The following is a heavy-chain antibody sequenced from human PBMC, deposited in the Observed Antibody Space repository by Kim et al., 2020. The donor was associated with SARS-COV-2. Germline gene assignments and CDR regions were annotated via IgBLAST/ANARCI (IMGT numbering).Heavy chain of an antibody. CDR3: AKGQSGTRQERYFDY. J-gene: IGHJ4*01. Sequence: GGSLRLSCAASGYTFSSYAMTWVRQAPGKGLEWVAAVSAAGLRTYYADSLKGRFTISRDNSKNTVNLQMNSLRPEDSAVYYCAKGQSGTRQERYFDYWG. CDR2: VSAAGLRT. D-gene: IGHD1-26*01. CDR1: GYTFSSYA. V-gene: IGHV3-23*01.